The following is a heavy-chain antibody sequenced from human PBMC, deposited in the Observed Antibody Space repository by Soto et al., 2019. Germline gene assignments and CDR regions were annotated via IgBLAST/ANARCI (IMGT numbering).Heavy chain of an antibody. CDR1: GDSMSSYY. V-gene: IGHV4-4*07. D-gene: IGHD3-3*01. J-gene: IGHJ5*02. Sequence: ETLALSCPVSGDSMSSYYWTWIRQPAGKGLEWIGRVYSSGGTHYNPSLKSRVTISLDTSKNQFSLRLLSVTDADTAVYYCARGQRFSDWFDPWGQGTLVTVYS. CDR3: ARGQRFSDWFDP. CDR2: VYSSGGT.